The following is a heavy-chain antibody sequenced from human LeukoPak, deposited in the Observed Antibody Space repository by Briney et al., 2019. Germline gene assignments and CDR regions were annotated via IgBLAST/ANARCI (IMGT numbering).Heavy chain of an antibody. CDR3: ARDPSNTSGRYIYFDY. V-gene: IGHV1-18*01. J-gene: IGHJ4*02. CDR1: GYTFTRYA. Sequence: ASVKVSCKASGYTFTRYAISWVRQAPGQGLEWMGWISTYNGDTNYAQNFQGRVTMTTDTSTTTAYMELRSLRSDDSANYFCARDPSNTSGRYIYFDYWGQGTLVTVSS. CDR2: ISTYNGDT. D-gene: IGHD2-2*01.